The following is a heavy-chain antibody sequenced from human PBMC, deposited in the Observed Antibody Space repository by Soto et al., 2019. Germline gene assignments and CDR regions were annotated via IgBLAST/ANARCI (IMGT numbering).Heavy chain of an antibody. CDR1: GGSISSSGYS. CDR2: IYHSGNT. D-gene: IGHD2-21*01. J-gene: IGHJ4*02. V-gene: IGHV4-30-2*01. Sequence: KSSETLSPTCAVSGGSISSSGYSWSWIRQPPGKGLEWIGYIYHSGNTYYNPSLKSRVTISVDRSKNQFSLKLSSVTAADKAVYYCGSEGCGGDCFDYWGQGALVTVSS. CDR3: GSEGCGGDCFDY.